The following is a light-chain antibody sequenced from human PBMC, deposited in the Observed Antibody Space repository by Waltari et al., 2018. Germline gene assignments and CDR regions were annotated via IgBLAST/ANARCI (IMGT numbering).Light chain of an antibody. Sequence: SYVLPQPPSVSVAPGQTARITCGGDNIGYKGVHWYQQKSGQAPVLVVFDENARPSGIPDRISGSKSESTAALTISRVEAGDEADYYCQLWDSDSDHWIFGGGTKLTVL. V-gene: IGLV3-21*02. CDR2: DEN. CDR1: NIGYKG. J-gene: IGLJ2*01. CDR3: QLWDSDSDHWI.